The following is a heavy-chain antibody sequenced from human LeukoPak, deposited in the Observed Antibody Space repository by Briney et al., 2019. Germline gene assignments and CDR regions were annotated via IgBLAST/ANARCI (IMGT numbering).Heavy chain of an antibody. Sequence: QTGRPLRLSCAASGFTFSTYGMHWVRQAPGKGLEWVAVIWYGGSNKYYADSVKGRFTISRDNSKNTLYLQMSSLRADDTALYYCAKSPPRCSGGSCYGYWGQGTLVTVPS. D-gene: IGHD2-15*01. CDR3: AKSPPRCSGGSCYGY. J-gene: IGHJ4*02. CDR2: IWYGGSNK. V-gene: IGHV3-33*06. CDR1: GFTFSTYG.